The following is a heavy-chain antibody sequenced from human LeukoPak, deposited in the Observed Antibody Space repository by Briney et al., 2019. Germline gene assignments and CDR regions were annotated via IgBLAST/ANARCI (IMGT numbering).Heavy chain of an antibody. CDR3: ARDPSYYGSGSYYDY. J-gene: IGHJ4*02. D-gene: IGHD3-10*01. Sequence: SETLSLTCTVSGGSISSYYWSWIRQPAGKGLEWIGRIYTSGSTNYNPSLKSRVTMSVDTSKNQLSLKLSSVTAADTAVYYCARDPSYYGSGSYYDYWGQGTLVTVSS. V-gene: IGHV4-4*07. CDR2: IYTSGST. CDR1: GGSISSYY.